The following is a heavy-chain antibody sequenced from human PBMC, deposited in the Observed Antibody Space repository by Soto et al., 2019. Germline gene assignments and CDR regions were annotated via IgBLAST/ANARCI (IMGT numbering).Heavy chain of an antibody. V-gene: IGHV4-34*01. CDR2: ITHGGST. J-gene: IGHJ4*02. CDR1: SGSFSGYY. Sequence: SETLSLTCAVYSGSFSGYYYSWIRQSPGKGLEWIGEITHGGSTTYSPSLKSRVTMSLDTSKNQFSLNMTSMTAADTAVYYCARGRLFLTTSGLAITYFDYWGQGTLVTVS. D-gene: IGHD3-3*01. CDR3: ARGRLFLTTSGLAITYFDY.